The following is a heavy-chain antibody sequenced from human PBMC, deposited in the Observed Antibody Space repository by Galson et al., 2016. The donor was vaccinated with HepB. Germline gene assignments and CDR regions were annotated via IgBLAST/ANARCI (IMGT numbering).Heavy chain of an antibody. V-gene: IGHV6-1*01. Sequence: CAISGDSVTSDITTWNWIRQSPSRGLEWLGRTYYRSKWFTDYAVSVEGRITINPDIPRNQFSLQLDSVTPDDTAAYFCTRGYMQTGMNVWGQGTTVTVSS. CDR3: TRGYMQTGMNV. CDR1: GDSVTSDITT. D-gene: IGHD5-18*01. CDR2: TYYRSKWFT. J-gene: IGHJ6*02.